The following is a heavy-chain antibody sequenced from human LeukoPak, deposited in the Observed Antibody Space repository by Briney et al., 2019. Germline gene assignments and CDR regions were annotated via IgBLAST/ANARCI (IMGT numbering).Heavy chain of an antibody. Sequence: PGGSLRLSCVASGFSFRNYGMHWVRQAPGKGLEWVTFIRSDSSYKYYADSVKGRFTTSRDNSKGTLDLQMNSLRPEDTALYYCARDRGVSGNYYDYWGQGTLVTVSS. CDR1: GFSFRNYG. J-gene: IGHJ4*02. V-gene: IGHV3-30*02. D-gene: IGHD3-10*01. CDR3: ARDRGVSGNYYDY. CDR2: IRSDSSYK.